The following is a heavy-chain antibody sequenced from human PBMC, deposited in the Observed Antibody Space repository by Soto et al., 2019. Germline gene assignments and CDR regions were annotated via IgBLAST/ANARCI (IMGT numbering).Heavy chain of an antibody. CDR3: ASALRGYSYGPSAY. J-gene: IGHJ4*02. CDR2: IITILGIA. D-gene: IGHD5-18*01. V-gene: IGHV1-69*02. CDR1: GGTFSSYT. Sequence: QVQLVQSGAEVKKPGSSVKVSCKASGGTFSSYTISWVRQAPGQGLEWMGRIITILGIANYAQKFQGRVTITADKSTSKAYMELSSLRSEDTAVYYWASALRGYSYGPSAYWGQGTLVTVSS.